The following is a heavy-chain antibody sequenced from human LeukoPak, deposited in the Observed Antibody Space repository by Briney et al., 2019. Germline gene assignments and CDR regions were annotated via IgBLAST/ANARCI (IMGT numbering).Heavy chain of an antibody. CDR2: INHSGST. Sequence: KSSETLSLTCAVYGGSFSGYYWSWIRQPPGKGLEWIGEINHSGSTNYNPSLKSRVTISVDTSKNQFSLKLSSVTAADTAVYYCARHSIAAAGSHDYWGQGTLATVSS. J-gene: IGHJ4*02. CDR1: GGSFSGYY. D-gene: IGHD6-13*01. CDR3: ARHSIAAAGSHDY. V-gene: IGHV4-34*01.